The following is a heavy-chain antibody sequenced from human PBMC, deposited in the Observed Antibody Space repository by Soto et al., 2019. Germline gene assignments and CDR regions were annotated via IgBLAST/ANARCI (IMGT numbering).Heavy chain of an antibody. CDR2: ISYDGSNK. CDR3: AKSFGAIAATAFDI. V-gene: IGHV3-30*18. Sequence: GGSLRLSCAASGFSFSSCGMHWVRQAPGKGLEWVAVISYDGSNKYYADSVKGRFTISRDNSKNTLYLQMNSLRAEDTTVYYCAKSFGAIAATAFDIWGQGTMVTVSS. J-gene: IGHJ3*02. D-gene: IGHD2-15*01. CDR1: GFSFSSCG.